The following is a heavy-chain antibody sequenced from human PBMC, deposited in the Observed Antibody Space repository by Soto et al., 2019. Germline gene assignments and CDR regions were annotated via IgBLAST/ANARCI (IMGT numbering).Heavy chain of an antibody. CDR2: IWYDGTNK. Sequence: HPGGSLRLSCAASGFTFSTYGMHWVRQAPGKGLEWVAVIWYDGTNKYYVDSVKGRFTISRDNSKNTLYLQMNSLRVEDTAVYYCAGGAVVLDYYGMDVWGQGTTVTVSS. CDR3: AGGAVVLDYYGMDV. CDR1: GFTFSTYG. D-gene: IGHD3-3*01. V-gene: IGHV3-33*01. J-gene: IGHJ6*02.